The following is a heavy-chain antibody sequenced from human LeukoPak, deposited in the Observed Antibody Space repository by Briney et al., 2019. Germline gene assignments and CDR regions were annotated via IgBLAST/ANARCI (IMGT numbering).Heavy chain of an antibody. Sequence: SETLSLTCTVSGGSISSYYWSWIRQPAGKGLERIGRIYTSGSTNYNPSLKSRVTMSVDTSKNQFSLKLSSVTAADTAVYYCAREGAADYYGSGSYYKPFDYWGQGTLVTVSS. CDR3: AREGAADYYGSGSYYKPFDY. CDR2: IYTSGST. V-gene: IGHV4-4*07. D-gene: IGHD3-10*01. CDR1: GGSISSYY. J-gene: IGHJ4*02.